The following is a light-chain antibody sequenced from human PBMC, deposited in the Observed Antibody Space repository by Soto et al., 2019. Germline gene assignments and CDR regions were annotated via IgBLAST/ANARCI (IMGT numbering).Light chain of an antibody. J-gene: IGKJ1*01. Sequence: EIVMTQSPTTLSVSPGERATLSCRASQSVTNNLAGYQQKPGQAPRLLLYGASTRATGIPARFSGSGSGTEFTLTISSLQSEDFAIYYGQQYNNWPRTFGQGTEVEIK. CDR1: QSVTNN. V-gene: IGKV3-15*01. CDR3: QQYNNWPRT. CDR2: GAS.